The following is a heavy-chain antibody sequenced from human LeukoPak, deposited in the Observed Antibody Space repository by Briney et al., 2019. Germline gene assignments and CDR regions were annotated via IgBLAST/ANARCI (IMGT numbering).Heavy chain of an antibody. V-gene: IGHV3-23*01. CDR1: GFTFNTYA. J-gene: IGHJ4*02. CDR3: ATTSGYFYY. D-gene: IGHD1-26*01. CDR2: ISGGGDST. Sequence: GGSLRLSCAASGFTFNTYAMSWVRQAPGKGLEWVSAISGGGDSTYYADSVKGRFTISRDNSYSTLFLQMNSLRAEDTAVYYCATTSGYFYYWGQGTLVTVSS.